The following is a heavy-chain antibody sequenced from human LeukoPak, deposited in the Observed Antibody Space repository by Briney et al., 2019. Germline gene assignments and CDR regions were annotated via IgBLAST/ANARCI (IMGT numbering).Heavy chain of an antibody. Sequence: GGSLRLSCAASGFTFSSYAMSWVRQAPGKGLEWVAHIKEDGTEKYYVDSVKGRFTISKDDTKNSLYLHMNSLRVEDTAIYYCVRAGWELDYWGQGTLVTVSS. V-gene: IGHV3-7*01. CDR2: IKEDGTEK. D-gene: IGHD1-1*01. CDR3: VRAGWELDY. CDR1: GFTFSSYA. J-gene: IGHJ4*02.